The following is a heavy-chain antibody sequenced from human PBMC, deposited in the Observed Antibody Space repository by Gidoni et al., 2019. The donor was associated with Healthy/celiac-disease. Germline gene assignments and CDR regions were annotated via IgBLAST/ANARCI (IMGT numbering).Heavy chain of an antibody. J-gene: IGHJ4*02. CDR2: ISYDGSNK. CDR3: ARDLLHSGWYGMGY. D-gene: IGHD6-19*01. CDR1: GFTLSSYA. V-gene: IGHV3-30-3*01. Sequence: QVQLVESGGGVVQPGRSLRLSCADSGFTLSSYAMHWVRPAPGKGLEWVAVISYDGSNKYYADSVKGRFTISRDNSKNTLYLQMNSLRAEDTAVYYCARDLLHSGWYGMGYWGQGTLVTVSS.